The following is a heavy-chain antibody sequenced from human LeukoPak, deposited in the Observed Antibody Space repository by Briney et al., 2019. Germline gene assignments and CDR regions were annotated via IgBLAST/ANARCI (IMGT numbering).Heavy chain of an antibody. Sequence: SETLSLTCAVYGGSFSGYYWSWIRQPPGKGLEWIGEINHSGSTNYNPSLKSRVTISVDTSKNQFSLKLSSVTAADTAVYYCARQVPSLDYWGQGTLVTVSS. CDR3: ARQVPSLDY. J-gene: IGHJ4*02. D-gene: IGHD3-16*01. CDR1: GGSFSGYY. CDR2: INHSGST. V-gene: IGHV4-34*01.